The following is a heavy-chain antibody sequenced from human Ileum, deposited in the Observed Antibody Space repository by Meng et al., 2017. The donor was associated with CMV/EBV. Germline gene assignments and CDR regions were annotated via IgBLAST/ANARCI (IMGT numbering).Heavy chain of an antibody. CDR2: INHVGRT. CDR3: ARGLFRYPAYFDL. CDR1: GGSLRGHY. Sequence: QVQLQQWGAGLLKPSETLSLTCAVYGGSLRGHYCNWIRQSPGNGLQWIAEINHVGRTNSNPSLASRVTISQDTSKNQCSLKLNSVTVADSAVYYCARGLFRYPAYFDLWGQGTLVTGSS. D-gene: IGHD3-16*02. V-gene: IGHV4-34*01. J-gene: IGHJ4*02.